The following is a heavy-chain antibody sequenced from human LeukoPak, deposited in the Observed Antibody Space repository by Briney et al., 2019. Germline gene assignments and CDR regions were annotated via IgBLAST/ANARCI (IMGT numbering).Heavy chain of an antibody. CDR1: GFTFSSYW. D-gene: IGHD3-16*01. CDR2: INHNENVN. J-gene: IGHJ6*02. CDR3: ARGGGLDV. Sequence: SGGSLRLSCAASGFTFSSYWMNWARQAPGKWLEWVASINHNENVNYYVDSVKGRFTISRDNAKNSLYLQMSNLRAEDTAVYFCARGGGLDVWGQGATVTVSS. V-gene: IGHV3-7*03.